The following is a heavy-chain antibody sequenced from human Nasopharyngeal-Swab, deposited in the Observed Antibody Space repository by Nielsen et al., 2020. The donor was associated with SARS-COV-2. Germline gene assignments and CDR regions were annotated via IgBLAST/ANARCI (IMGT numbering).Heavy chain of an antibody. CDR2: IYSGGNT. V-gene: IGHV3-53*01. D-gene: IGHD5-12*01. CDR3: ARLGLPNAFDI. Sequence: GESLKISCAASGFTVRNKYMSLVRQAPGQGLEWVSVIYSGGNTYYADSVKGRFTISRDNSKNTLYLQMNSLRAEDTAEYYCARLGLPNAFDIWGQGTMVTVSS. J-gene: IGHJ3*02. CDR1: GFTVRNKY.